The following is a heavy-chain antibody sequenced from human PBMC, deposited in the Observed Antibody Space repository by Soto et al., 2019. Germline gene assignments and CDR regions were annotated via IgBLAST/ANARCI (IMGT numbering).Heavy chain of an antibody. Sequence: QVQVVESGGGVVQPGRSLRLSCAASGFTFSRYAIHWVRQAPGKGLEWVAVISKDGSNKYYVDSVKGRFTISRDNSRNTLYLQMNSLRDEDAAVCYCARSRSGAVADSFDFWGQGTLVTVSS. CDR3: ARSRSGAVADSFDF. J-gene: IGHJ4*02. CDR2: ISKDGSNK. V-gene: IGHV3-30*04. D-gene: IGHD3-10*01. CDR1: GFTFSRYA.